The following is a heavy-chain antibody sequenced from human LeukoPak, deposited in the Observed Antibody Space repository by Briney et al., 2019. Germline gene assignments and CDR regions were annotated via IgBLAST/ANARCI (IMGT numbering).Heavy chain of an antibody. CDR1: GFTFSSYS. V-gene: IGHV3-21*01. CDR2: ISSSSSFI. J-gene: IGHJ6*03. D-gene: IGHD4-23*01. Sequence: GGSLRLFCAASGFTFSSYSMNWVRQAPGKGLEWVSSISSSSSFIYYADSVKGRFTISRDNAKNSLYLQMNSLRADDTAVYYCARDKRGATVVTLYSYYYMDVWGKGTTVTISS. CDR3: ARDKRGATVVTLYSYYYMDV.